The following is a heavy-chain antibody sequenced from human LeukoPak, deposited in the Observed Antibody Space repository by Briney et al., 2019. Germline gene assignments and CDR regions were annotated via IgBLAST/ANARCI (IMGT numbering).Heavy chain of an antibody. CDR3: ARELLRYFDWLTDAFDI. V-gene: IGHV3-7*01. CDR1: GYTFSSYN. Sequence: GGSLRLSCAASGYTFSSYNMNWVRQAPGKGLEWVANIKQDGSEKYYVDSVKGRFTISRDNARNSLYLQMNSLRAEDTAVYYCARELLRYFDWLTDAFDIWGQGTMVTVSS. D-gene: IGHD3-9*01. J-gene: IGHJ3*02. CDR2: IKQDGSEK.